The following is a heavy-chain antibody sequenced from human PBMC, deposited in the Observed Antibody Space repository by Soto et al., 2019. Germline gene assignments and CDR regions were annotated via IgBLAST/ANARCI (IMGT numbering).Heavy chain of an antibody. D-gene: IGHD3-22*01. CDR1: GGSISSSSYY. CDR2: IYYSGST. V-gene: IGHV4-39*01. J-gene: IGHJ6*02. CDR3: ARNDMSGYRYYYYRMDG. Sequence: PSKTMSLTCTVSGGSISSSSYYWGWIRQPPGKGLEWIGSIYYSGSTYYNPSLKSRVTISVDTSKNQFSLKLSSVTAADTAVYYRARNDMSGYRYYYYRMDGWGQGTTVTVFS.